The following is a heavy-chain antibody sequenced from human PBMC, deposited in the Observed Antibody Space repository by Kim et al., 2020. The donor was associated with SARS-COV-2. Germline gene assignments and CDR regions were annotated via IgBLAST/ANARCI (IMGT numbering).Heavy chain of an antibody. J-gene: IGHJ6*02. CDR2: ISGGGGST. V-gene: IGHV3-23*01. CDR3: AKDVNRDRGIVGLRYYGMDV. CDR1: GFTFSSYA. D-gene: IGHD2-15*01. Sequence: GGSLRLSCAASGFTFSSYAMSWVRQAPGKGLEWVSGISGGGGSTYYADSVKGRFTISRDNSKNTLYLQMNSLRAEDTAVYNCAKDVNRDRGIVGLRYYGMDVWGQGTTVTVSS.